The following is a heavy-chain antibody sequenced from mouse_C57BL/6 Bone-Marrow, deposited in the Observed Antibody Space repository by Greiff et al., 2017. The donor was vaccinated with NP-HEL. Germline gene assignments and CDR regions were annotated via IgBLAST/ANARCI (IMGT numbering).Heavy chain of an antibody. J-gene: IGHJ2*01. D-gene: IGHD2-2*01. CDR1: GFTFSSYA. Sequence: EVKLVESGGGLVKPGGSLKLPCAASGFTFSSYAMSWVRQTPEKRLEWVATISDGGSYTYYPDNVKGRFTISRDNAKNNLYLQMSHLKSEDTAMYYCARRWFYFDYWGQGTTLTVSS. CDR2: ISDGGSYT. CDR3: ARRWFYFDY. V-gene: IGHV5-4*03.